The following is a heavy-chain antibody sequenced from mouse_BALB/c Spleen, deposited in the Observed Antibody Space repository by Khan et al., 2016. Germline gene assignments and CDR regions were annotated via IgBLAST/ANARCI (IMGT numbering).Heavy chain of an antibody. Sequence: EVQLVESGPGLVKPSQSLSLTCTVTGYSITSDYAWNWIRQFPGNRLEWLGYITYSGSTTYNPSLKSRISITRDTSKNQFFLQLNSVITEDTARYYCANDFYFPAWFAYWGQGTLVTVSA. CDR3: ANDFYFPAWFAY. D-gene: IGHD2-3*01. J-gene: IGHJ3*01. V-gene: IGHV3-2*02. CDR1: GYSITSDYA. CDR2: ITYSGST.